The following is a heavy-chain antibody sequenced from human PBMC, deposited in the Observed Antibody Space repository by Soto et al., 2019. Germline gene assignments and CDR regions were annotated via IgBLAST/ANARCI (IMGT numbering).Heavy chain of an antibody. CDR2: ISYDGSNK. D-gene: IGHD6-19*01. CDR3: ATDFSGWYGSSEDGF. CDR1: GFTFSNYG. V-gene: IGHV3-30*03. J-gene: IGHJ4*02. Sequence: QGQLVESGGGVVQPGRSERLSCAASGFTFSNYGMHWVRQAPGKGLEWVAVISYDGSNKYYADSVKGRFTISRDNSKNTLYLQMNSLRAEDTAVYYSATDFSGWYGSSEDGFWGQGTLVTVAS.